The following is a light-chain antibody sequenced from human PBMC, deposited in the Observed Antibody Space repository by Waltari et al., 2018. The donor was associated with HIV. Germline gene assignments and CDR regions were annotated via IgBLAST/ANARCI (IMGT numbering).Light chain of an antibody. J-gene: IGKJ4*01. CDR3: MQALQGVS. Sequence: DIVMTQSPLSLPVTPGEPASISCRSSQSLLHTNGFNYVDWYLQKPGQSPQLLIYLGSNRASGVPDRFSGSGSGTDFTLKIRRVEAEDVGVYYCMQALQGVSFGGGTKVEIK. CDR2: LGS. V-gene: IGKV2-28*01. CDR1: QSLLHTNGFNY.